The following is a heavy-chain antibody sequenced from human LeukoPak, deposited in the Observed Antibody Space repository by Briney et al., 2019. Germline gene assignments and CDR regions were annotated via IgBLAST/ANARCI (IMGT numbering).Heavy chain of an antibody. Sequence: SETLSLTCTVSGGSISSGGYYWSCIRQPPGKGLEWIGYIYYSGSTYYNPSLKSRVTISVDTSKNQFSLKLSSVTAADTAVYYCARVLQASKYYYYYMDVWGKGTTVTVSS. D-gene: IGHD4-11*01. CDR1: GGSISSGGYY. CDR2: IYYSGST. CDR3: ARVLQASKYYYYYMDV. V-gene: IGHV4-30-4*08. J-gene: IGHJ6*03.